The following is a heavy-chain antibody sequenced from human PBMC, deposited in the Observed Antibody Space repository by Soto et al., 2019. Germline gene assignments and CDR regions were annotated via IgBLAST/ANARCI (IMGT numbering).Heavy chain of an antibody. CDR3: VRAGGRHGYYYASSGYISFKH. V-gene: IGHV4-38-2*01. CDR2: IYQGGAT. CDR1: GYSIGGGYY. D-gene: IGHD3-22*01. Sequence: SETLSLTCAVSGYSIGGGYYWGWILQPPGKGPEWIRSIYQGGATHHNTSLKSRVTISIDTSKNQFSLKLSSVTAADKPVYHCVRAGGRHGYYYASSGYISFKHWGQGILITFSS. J-gene: IGHJ4*02.